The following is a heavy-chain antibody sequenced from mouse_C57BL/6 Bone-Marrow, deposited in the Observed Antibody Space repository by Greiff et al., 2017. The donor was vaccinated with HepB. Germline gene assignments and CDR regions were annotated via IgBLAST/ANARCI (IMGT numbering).Heavy chain of an antibody. CDR2: INPSTGGT. V-gene: IGHV1-42*01. CDR3: ARPLLLRYRLDY. Sequence: EVMLVESGPELVKPGASVKISCKASGYSFTGYYMNWVKQSPEKSLEWIGEINPSTGGTTYNQKFKAKATLTVDKSSSTAYMQLKSLTSEDSAVYYCARPLLLRYRLDYWGQGTTLTVSS. CDR1: GYSFTGYY. D-gene: IGHD1-1*01. J-gene: IGHJ2*01.